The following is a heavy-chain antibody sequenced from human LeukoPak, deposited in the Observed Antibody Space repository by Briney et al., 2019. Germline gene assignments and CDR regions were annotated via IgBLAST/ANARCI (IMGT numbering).Heavy chain of an antibody. CDR3: ASHIAAAGPTRDYYYYGMDV. D-gene: IGHD6-13*01. J-gene: IGHJ6*02. CDR2: IIPIFGIA. Sequence: SVKVSCKASGGTFSSYAISWVRQAPGQGLEWMGRIIPIFGIANYAQKFQGRVTITADKSTSTAYMELSSLRSEDTAVYCCASHIAAAGPTRDYYYYGMDVWGQGTTVTVSS. CDR1: GGTFSSYA. V-gene: IGHV1-69*04.